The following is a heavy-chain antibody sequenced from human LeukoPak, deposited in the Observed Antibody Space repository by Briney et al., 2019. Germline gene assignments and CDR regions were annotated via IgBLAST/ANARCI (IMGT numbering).Heavy chain of an antibody. Sequence: GGSLTLSCAASGFTVSSNYMSWVRQAPGKGLEWVSVIYSGGSTYYADSVKGRFTISRDNSKNTLYLQMNSLRAEDTAVYYCSAAHDRYYYYGMDVWGKGTTVTVSS. D-gene: IGHD2-2*01. CDR3: SAAHDRYYYYGMDV. CDR2: IYSGGST. V-gene: IGHV3-53*01. J-gene: IGHJ6*04. CDR1: GFTVSSNY.